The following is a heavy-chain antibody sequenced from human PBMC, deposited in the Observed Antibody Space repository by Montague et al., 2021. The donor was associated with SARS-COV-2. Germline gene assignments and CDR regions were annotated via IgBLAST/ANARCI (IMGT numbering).Heavy chain of an antibody. V-gene: IGHV3-48*03. CDR3: ARAKYSSSWYYDPYYYYGMDV. CDR2: ISSSGSTI. CDR1: GFTFSSYE. D-gene: IGHD6-13*01. J-gene: IGHJ6*02. Sequence: SLRLSCAASGFTFSSYEMNWVRQAPGKGLEWVSYISSSGSTIYYADSVKGRFTISRDNAKNSLYLQMNSLRAEDTAVYYCARAKYSSSWYYDPYYYYGMDVWGQGTTVTVSS.